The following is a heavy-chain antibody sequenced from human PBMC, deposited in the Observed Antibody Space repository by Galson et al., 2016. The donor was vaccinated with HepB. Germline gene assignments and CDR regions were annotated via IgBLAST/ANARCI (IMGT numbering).Heavy chain of an antibody. V-gene: IGHV4-59*01. CDR3: ARVPLYNYGMDV. CDR2: ISYSGST. Sequence: ETLSLTCTVSGGSISSSYWSWIRQTPGKGLEWIGYISYSGSTNYNPSLKSRVTISVGTSKNQFFLNLSSVTAADTAVYYCARVPLYNYGMDVWGQGTTVTVAS. J-gene: IGHJ6*02. CDR1: GGSISSSY.